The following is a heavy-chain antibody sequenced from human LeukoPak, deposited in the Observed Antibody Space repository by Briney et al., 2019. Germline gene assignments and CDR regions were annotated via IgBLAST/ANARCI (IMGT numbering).Heavy chain of an antibody. CDR3: KRQGPSVTNDY. J-gene: IGHJ4*02. CDR2: TSPADSDT. CDR1: GYSFTNYW. Sequence: GESLKISCKASGYSFTNYWIGWVRQKPGKGLEWMAITSPADSDTRYSPSFLGQVTISADKSISTAYLQWSNLKASDTAIYYCKRQGPSVTNDYWGQGTLVTVSS. D-gene: IGHD2-8*01. V-gene: IGHV5-51*01.